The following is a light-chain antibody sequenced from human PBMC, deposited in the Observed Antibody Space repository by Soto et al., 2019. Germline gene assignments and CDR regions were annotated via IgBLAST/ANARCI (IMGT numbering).Light chain of an antibody. V-gene: IGLV2-11*01. CDR1: SSDSDVNDYKF. Sequence: QSVLTQPRSVSGSPGQSVTISCTGTSSDSDVNDYKFFSWYQQHPGKAPKLIIFDVSERPSGVPDRFSASKSGNAASLSISVLQAEDEAYYYCCSYAGTYSYVFGSGTKVTVL. CDR3: CSYAGTYSYV. J-gene: IGLJ1*01. CDR2: DVS.